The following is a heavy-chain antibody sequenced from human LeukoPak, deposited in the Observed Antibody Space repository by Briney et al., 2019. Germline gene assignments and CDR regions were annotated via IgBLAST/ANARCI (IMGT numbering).Heavy chain of an antibody. CDR1: GFTVSSDY. CDR2: IYSGGDT. D-gene: IGHD2-15*01. Sequence: GGSLRLSCAASGFTVSSDYMSWVRQAPGKGLEWVSIIYSGGDTYYADSVKGRFTISRDNSKNTLYLQMNSLRAEDTAVYYCAKFYCTGGRCRNFDYWGQGTLVTVSS. CDR3: AKFYCTGGRCRNFDY. V-gene: IGHV3-66*02. J-gene: IGHJ4*02.